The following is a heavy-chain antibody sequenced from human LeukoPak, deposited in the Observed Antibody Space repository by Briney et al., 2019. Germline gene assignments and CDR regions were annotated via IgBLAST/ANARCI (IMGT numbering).Heavy chain of an antibody. Sequence: SETLSLTCAVYGGSFSGYYWSWIRQPPGKGLEWIGEINHSGSTNYNPSLKSRVTISVDTSKNQFSLKLSSVTAADTAVYYCARDRPSSDPPYPQTKYYYYMDVWGKGTTVTVSS. CDR1: GGSFSGYY. V-gene: IGHV4-34*01. CDR2: INHSGST. D-gene: IGHD6-6*01. CDR3: ARDRPSSDPPYPQTKYYYYMDV. J-gene: IGHJ6*03.